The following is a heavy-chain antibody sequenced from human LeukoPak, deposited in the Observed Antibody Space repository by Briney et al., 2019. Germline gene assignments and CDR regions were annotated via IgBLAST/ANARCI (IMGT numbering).Heavy chain of an antibody. CDR2: IIPILGIA. CDR1: GGTFSSYA. J-gene: IGHJ6*02. Sequence: SVKVSCKASGGTFSSYAISWVRQAPGQGLEWMGRIIPILGIANYAQKFQGRVTITADKSTSTAYMELSSLRSEDTAVYYCARAVVDTAVGFQLDYYYGMDVWGQGTTVTVSS. V-gene: IGHV1-69*04. D-gene: IGHD5-18*01. CDR3: ARAVVDTAVGFQLDYYYGMDV.